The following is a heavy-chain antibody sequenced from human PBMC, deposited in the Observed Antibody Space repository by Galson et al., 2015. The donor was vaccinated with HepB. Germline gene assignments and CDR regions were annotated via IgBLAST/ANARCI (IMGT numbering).Heavy chain of an antibody. D-gene: IGHD7-27*01. CDR2: INPSGGST. J-gene: IGHJ4*02. CDR1: GYTFTSYY. CDR3: ARGPLTGDLDY. V-gene: IGHV1-46*01. Sequence: SVKVSCKASGYTFTSYYMHWMRQAPGQGLEWMGIINPSGGSTSYAQKFQGRVTMARDTSTSTVYMELSSLRSEDTAVYYCARGPLTGDLDYWGQGTLVTVSS.